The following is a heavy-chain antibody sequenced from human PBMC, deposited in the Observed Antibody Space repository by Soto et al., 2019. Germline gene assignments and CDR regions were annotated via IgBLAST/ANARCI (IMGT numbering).Heavy chain of an antibody. V-gene: IGHV3-49*03. CDR2: IRSKAYGGTT. CDR3: TRDVGFGELLYRPIDY. Sequence: GGSLRLSCTASGFTFGDYAMSWFRQAPGKGLEWVGFIRSKAYGGTTEYAASVKGRFTISRDDSKSIAYLQMNSLKTEDTAVYYCTRDVGFGELLYRPIDYWGQGTLVTVSS. CDR1: GFTFGDYA. D-gene: IGHD3-10*01. J-gene: IGHJ4*02.